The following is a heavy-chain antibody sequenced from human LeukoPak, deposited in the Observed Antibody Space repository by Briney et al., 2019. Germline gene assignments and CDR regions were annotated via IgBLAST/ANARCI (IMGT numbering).Heavy chain of an antibody. CDR3: ARSPPSYCSGGSCYGGGYYFDY. D-gene: IGHD2-15*01. J-gene: IGHJ4*02. CDR2: ISYDGSNK. Sequence: PGRSLRLSCAASGFTFSSYGMHWVRQAPGKGLEWVAVISYDGSNKYYADSVKGRFTISRDNSKNTLYLQMNSMRAEDTAVYYCARSPPSYCSGGSCYGGGYYFDYWGQGTLVTVSS. V-gene: IGHV3-30*03. CDR1: GFTFSSYG.